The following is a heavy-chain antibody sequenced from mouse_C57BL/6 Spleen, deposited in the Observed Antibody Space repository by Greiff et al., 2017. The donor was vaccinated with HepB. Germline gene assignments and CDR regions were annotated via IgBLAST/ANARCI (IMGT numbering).Heavy chain of an antibody. CDR3: TTVVAPVRYCDV. Sequence: QVQLQESGPGLVAPSQSLSITCTVSGFSLTSYGVSWVRQPPGKGLEWLGVIWGDGSTNDHSAHISRLSISKDNSKSQAVLKLNSLQTDDTATYYCTTVVAPVRYCDVWGTGTTVTVSS. D-gene: IGHD1-1*01. CDR1: GFSLTSYG. CDR2: IWGDGST. J-gene: IGHJ1*03. V-gene: IGHV2-3*01.